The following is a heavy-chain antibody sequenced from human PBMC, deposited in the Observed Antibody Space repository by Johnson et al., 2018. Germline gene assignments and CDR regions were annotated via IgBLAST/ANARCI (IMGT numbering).Heavy chain of an antibody. D-gene: IGHD3-16*01. V-gene: IGHV3-48*02. CDR1: GFTFSNSD. Sequence: VQLVQSGGGLVQPGGSLRLSCAASGFTFSNSDMNWVRQAPGKGLEWLSYISWGSGVIFYADSVKGRFIISREDAKDSLFLQMNSLREDDTAVYYCARDLEGYANDYWGQGTLVTVSS. CDR3: ARDLEGYANDY. CDR2: ISWGSGVI. J-gene: IGHJ4*02.